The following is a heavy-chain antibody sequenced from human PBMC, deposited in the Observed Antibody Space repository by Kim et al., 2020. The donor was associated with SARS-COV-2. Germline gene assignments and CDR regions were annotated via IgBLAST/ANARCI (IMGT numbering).Heavy chain of an antibody. CDR3: ARDGLGGDTAMVGGGY. J-gene: IGHJ4*02. V-gene: IGHV3-30*01. D-gene: IGHD5-18*01. Sequence: SVKGRFTSSRDNSKNTLYLQMNSPRAEDTAVYYCARDGLGGDTAMVGGGYWGQGTLVTVSS.